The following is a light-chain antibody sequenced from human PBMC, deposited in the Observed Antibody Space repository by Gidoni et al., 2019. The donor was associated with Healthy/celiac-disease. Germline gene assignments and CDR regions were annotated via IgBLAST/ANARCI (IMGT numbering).Light chain of an antibody. CDR2: AAS. Sequence: DIQLTQSPSFLSASVGDRVTITCRASQGISSYLAWYQQKPGKASKLLIYAASTSQRGVPARFSGSGSGTEFTLTISSLQPEDFATYYCQSRVTFGPGTKVDIK. CDR3: QSRVT. J-gene: IGKJ3*01. CDR1: QGISSY. V-gene: IGKV1-9*01.